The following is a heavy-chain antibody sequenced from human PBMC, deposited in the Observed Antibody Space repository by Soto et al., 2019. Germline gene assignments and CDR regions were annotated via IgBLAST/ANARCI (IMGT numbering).Heavy chain of an antibody. CDR2: INAANGNT. CDR1: GYTFTLYA. V-gene: IGHV1-3*01. D-gene: IGHD5-12*01. CDR3: ARGRDGYNYRGAYFDY. J-gene: IGHJ4*02. Sequence: ASVKVSCKASGYTFTLYAIHWVRQAPGQRPEWMGWINAANGNTKTSQKFQGRVTFTKDTSASTAYMELSSLRSEDTAVYYCARGRDGYNYRGAYFDYWGQGTLVTVSS.